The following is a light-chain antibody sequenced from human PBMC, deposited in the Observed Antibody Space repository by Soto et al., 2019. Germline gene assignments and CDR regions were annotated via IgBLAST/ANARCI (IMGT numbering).Light chain of an antibody. Sequence: DIVLTQSPATLSVSPGDRATLSCRASQSVSSYLAWYQHKPGQAPRLLINGASTRASGIPARFSGSGSGTEFTLTITSLQSEDFAGYYCQQYNNWPLTFGQGTKVDIK. V-gene: IGKV3-15*01. CDR2: GAS. CDR1: QSVSSY. CDR3: QQYNNWPLT. J-gene: IGKJ1*01.